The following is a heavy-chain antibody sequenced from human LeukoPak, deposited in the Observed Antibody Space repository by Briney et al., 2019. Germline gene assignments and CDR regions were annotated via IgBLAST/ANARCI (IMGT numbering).Heavy chain of an antibody. V-gene: IGHV1-46*01. J-gene: IGHJ5*02. D-gene: IGHD3-16*02. Sequence: ASVKVSCKASGYTFTSYTISWVRQAPGQGLEWMGLINPSGSSTLYAQKFQGRVTMTRDMSTTTDYMELSSLRSEDTAVYYCARDNSVGDIAWWFDPWGQGTLVTVSS. CDR3: ARDNSVGDIAWWFDP. CDR1: GYTFTSYT. CDR2: INPSGSST.